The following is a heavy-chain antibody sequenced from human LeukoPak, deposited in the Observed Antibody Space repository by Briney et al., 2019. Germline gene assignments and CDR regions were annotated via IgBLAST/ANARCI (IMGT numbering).Heavy chain of an antibody. CDR3: ARDPGAAALVWFDY. Sequence: GGSLRLSCAASGFTFGDHGMSWVRQAPGKGLEWVSGINWNGGTTGYADSVKGRFTISRDNAKNSLYLQMNSLRAEDTALYYCARDPGAAALVWFDYWGQGTLVTVSS. CDR2: INWNGGTT. D-gene: IGHD6-13*01. V-gene: IGHV3-20*04. J-gene: IGHJ4*02. CDR1: GFTFGDHG.